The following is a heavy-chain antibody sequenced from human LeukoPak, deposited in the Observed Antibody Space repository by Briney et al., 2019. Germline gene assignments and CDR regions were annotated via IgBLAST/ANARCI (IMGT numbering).Heavy chain of an antibody. CDR1: GGSISSYY. V-gene: IGHV4-59*01. J-gene: IGHJ4*02. Sequence: SETLFLTCTVSGGSISSYYWSWIRQPPGKGLEWIGYIYYSGSTNYNPSLQGRVTISVDTSKTQFSLKLRSVTAADTAVYYCARAGRDGYNYFDYWGQGTLVTVSS. D-gene: IGHD5-24*01. CDR2: IYYSGST. CDR3: ARAGRDGYNYFDY.